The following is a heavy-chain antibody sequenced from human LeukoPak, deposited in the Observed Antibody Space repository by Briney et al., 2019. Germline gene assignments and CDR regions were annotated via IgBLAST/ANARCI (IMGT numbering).Heavy chain of an antibody. V-gene: IGHV1-2*02. D-gene: IGHD4-17*01. J-gene: IGHJ6*02. CDR1: GYTFTGYY. CDR2: INPNSGGT. Sequence: ASVKVSCKASGYTFTGYYMHWVRQAPGQGLEWMGWINPNSGGTNYAQKFQSRVTMTRDTSISTAYMELSRLRSDDTAVYYCARGGTVTLYYYYGMDVWGQGTTVTVSS. CDR3: ARGGTVTLYYYYGMDV.